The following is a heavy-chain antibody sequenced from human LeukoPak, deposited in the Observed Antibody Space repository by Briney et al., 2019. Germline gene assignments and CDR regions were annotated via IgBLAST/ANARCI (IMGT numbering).Heavy chain of an antibody. D-gene: IGHD2-2*01. CDR1: GYTFTGYY. V-gene: IGHV1-2*02. Sequence: GASVKVSCKASGYTFTGYYMHWVRQAPGQGLEWMGWINPNSGGTNYAQKFQGRVTMTRDTSISTAYMELRSLRSDDTAVYYCAREGPCSSTSCFPRAFAQHWGQGTLVTVSS. J-gene: IGHJ1*01. CDR3: AREGPCSSTSCFPRAFAQH. CDR2: INPNSGGT.